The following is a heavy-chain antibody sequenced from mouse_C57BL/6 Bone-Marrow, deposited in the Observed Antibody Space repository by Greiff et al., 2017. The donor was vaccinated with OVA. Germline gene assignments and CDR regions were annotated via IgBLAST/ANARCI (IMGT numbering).Heavy chain of an antibody. J-gene: IGHJ3*01. CDR2: IYPRSGNT. CDR3: ARKGDGSGYEAY. CDR1: GYTFTSYG. Sequence: QVQLQQSGAELARPGASVKLSCKASGYTFTSYGISWVKQRTGQGLEWIGEIYPRSGNTYYNEKFKGKATLTADKSSSTAYMELRSLTSDDSAVYFCARKGDGSGYEAYWGQGTLVTVSA. D-gene: IGHD3-2*02. V-gene: IGHV1-81*01.